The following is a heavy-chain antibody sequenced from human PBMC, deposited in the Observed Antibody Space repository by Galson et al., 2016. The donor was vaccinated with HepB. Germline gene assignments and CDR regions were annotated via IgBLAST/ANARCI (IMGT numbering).Heavy chain of an antibody. CDR1: GGSVSSNRYY. CDR3: STDRIAAPGYYGMDV. J-gene: IGHJ6*02. Sequence: ETLSLTCTVSGGSVSSNRYYWSWIRQPPGKGLEWLGYIYYSGSTNYNPSLKSRVAIPVDTSKNLFSLKLSSVTAADTAVYYCSTDRIAAPGYYGMDVWGQGTTVTVSS. V-gene: IGHV4-61*01. D-gene: IGHD6-13*01. CDR2: IYYSGST.